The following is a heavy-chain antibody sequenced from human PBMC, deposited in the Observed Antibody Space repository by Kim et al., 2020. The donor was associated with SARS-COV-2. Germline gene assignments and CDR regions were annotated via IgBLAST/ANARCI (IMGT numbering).Heavy chain of an antibody. J-gene: IGHJ6*02. CDR3: AKDYDFWTQYQGGMDV. Sequence: SVKGRFTISRDNSKNTLYLQMNSLRAEDTAVYYCAKDYDFWTQYQGGMDVWGQGTTVTVSS. D-gene: IGHD3-3*01. V-gene: IGHV3-30*02.